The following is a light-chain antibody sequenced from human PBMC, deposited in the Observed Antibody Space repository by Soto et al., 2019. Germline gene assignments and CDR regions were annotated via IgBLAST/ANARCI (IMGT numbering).Light chain of an antibody. Sequence: DIHMTQSPSTLSASVGDRVTITCRASQSISIWLAWYQQKPGKAPNLLIYKTSSLETGVPSRFSGSGSGTDFPLTISSLQPDDFASYYCQHWNDYSWTFGQGTKVEVK. CDR2: KTS. CDR3: QHWNDYSWT. V-gene: IGKV1-5*03. CDR1: QSISIW. J-gene: IGKJ1*01.